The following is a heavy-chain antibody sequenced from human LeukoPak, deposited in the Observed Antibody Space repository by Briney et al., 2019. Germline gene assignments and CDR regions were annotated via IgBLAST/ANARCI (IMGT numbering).Heavy chain of an antibody. CDR1: GGSISGYY. J-gene: IGHJ4*02. D-gene: IGHD5-18*01. CDR2: ISTSGNT. V-gene: IGHV4-4*07. Sequence: SETLSLTCTVFGGSISGYYWSWIRQPAGKGLERIGRISTSGNTNYNPSLKSRVTMSVDTSKNQFSLRLSSVTAADTAIYYCARRPTPMAYFDYWGQGTLVTVSS. CDR3: ARRPTPMAYFDY.